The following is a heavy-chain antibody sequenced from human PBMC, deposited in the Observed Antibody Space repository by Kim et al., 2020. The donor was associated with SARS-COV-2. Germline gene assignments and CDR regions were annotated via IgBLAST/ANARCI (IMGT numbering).Heavy chain of an antibody. D-gene: IGHD3-10*01. CDR1: GYTFTSYG. Sequence: ASVKVSCKASGYTFTSYGISWVRQAPGQGLEWMGWISAYNGNTNYAQKLQGRVTMTTDTSTSTAYMELRSLRSDDTAVYYCARGGSDRFGELLIYYGMDVWGQGTTVTVSS. V-gene: IGHV1-18*01. CDR3: ARGGSDRFGELLIYYGMDV. J-gene: IGHJ6*02. CDR2: ISAYNGNT.